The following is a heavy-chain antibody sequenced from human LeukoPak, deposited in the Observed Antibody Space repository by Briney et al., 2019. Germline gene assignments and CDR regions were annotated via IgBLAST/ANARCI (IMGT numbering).Heavy chain of an antibody. CDR1: GFTLSDHG. J-gene: IGHJ6*02. Sequence: GGSLRLSCTVSGFTLSDHGMNWVRQAPGKGLEWVSFISGSSSAIHYADSVKGRFTISRDNAEKSLYLQMNGLRAEDTARYYCAREMYYCSGGSCYSWEYQYAMDVWGQGTTVTVSS. D-gene: IGHD2-15*01. CDR2: ISGSSSAI. V-gene: IGHV3-48*01. CDR3: AREMYYCSGGSCYSWEYQYAMDV.